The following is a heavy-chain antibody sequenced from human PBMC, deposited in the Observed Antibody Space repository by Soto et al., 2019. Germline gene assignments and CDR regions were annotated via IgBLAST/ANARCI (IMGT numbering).Heavy chain of an antibody. CDR2: ISSSSSYI. CDR3: ARDFTYYYYYGMDV. J-gene: IGHJ6*02. V-gene: IGHV3-21*01. CDR1: GFTFSSYS. Sequence: EVQLVESGGGLVKPGGFLRLSCAASGFTFSSYSMNWVRQAPGKGLEWVSSISSSSSYIYYADSVKGRFTISRDNAKNSLYLQMNSLRAEDTAVYYCARDFTYYYYYGMDVWGQGTTVTVSS. D-gene: IGHD3-16*01.